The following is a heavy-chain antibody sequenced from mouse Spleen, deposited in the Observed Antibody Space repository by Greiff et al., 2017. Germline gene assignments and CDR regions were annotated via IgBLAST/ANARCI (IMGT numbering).Heavy chain of an antibody. CDR3: ARGFDGYYVWFAY. D-gene: IGHD2-3*01. CDR1: GYSITSGYY. Sequence: EVKLVESGPGLVKPSQSLSLTCSVTGYSITSGYYWNWIRQFPGNKLEWMGYISYDGSNNYNPSLKNRISITRDTSKNQFFLKLNSVTTEDTATYYCARGFDGYYVWFAYWGQGTLVTVSA. V-gene: IGHV3-6*01. J-gene: IGHJ3*01. CDR2: ISYDGSN.